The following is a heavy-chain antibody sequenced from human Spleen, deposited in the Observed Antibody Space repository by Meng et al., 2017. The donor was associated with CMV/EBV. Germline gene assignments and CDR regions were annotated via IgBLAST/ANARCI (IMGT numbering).Heavy chain of an antibody. CDR1: GFSLSTSGVA. CDR2: IYWDDDK. CDR3: AHKHAAGGNWFDP. V-gene: IGHV2-5*02. D-gene: IGHD6-13*01. Sequence: QSTLKESGPTLVKPTQTLTLTCTFSGFSLSTSGVAVGWIRQPPGKALEWVALIYWDDDKRYSPSLTGRVSITKGASNNQVVLTLTNMHPEDTGTYYCAHKHAAGGNWFDPWGQGTLVTVSS. J-gene: IGHJ5*02.